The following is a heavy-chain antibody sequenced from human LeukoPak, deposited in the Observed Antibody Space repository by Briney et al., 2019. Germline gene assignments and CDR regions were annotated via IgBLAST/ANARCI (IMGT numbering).Heavy chain of an antibody. J-gene: IGHJ4*02. CDR2: IYYSGST. CDR1: GGTISSYY. D-gene: IGHD5-12*01. V-gene: IGHV4-59*08. CDR3: ARLSRYRGFGGLDY. Sequence: AETLSLTCTVSGGTISSYYWSWIRQPPGKGLEWIGYIYYSGSTNYNPSLKSRVTISVDTSKNQFSLKLSSVTAADTAVYYCARLSRYRGFGGLDYWGQGTLVTVSS.